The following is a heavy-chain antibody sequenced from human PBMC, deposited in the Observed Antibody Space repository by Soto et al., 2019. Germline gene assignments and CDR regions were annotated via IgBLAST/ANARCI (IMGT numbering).Heavy chain of an antibody. D-gene: IGHD1-1*01. CDR3: ARDGTYNWV. Sequence: EVQLVESGGGLVQPGGSLRLSCAGSGFTVSNNYMRWVRQAPGKGLEWVSLIYSGGATYYADSVKGRFTISRDNSKNTLYLQMNSLRAEDTAVYYCARDGTYNWVGGQGILVTVSS. CDR2: IYSGGAT. V-gene: IGHV3-66*01. CDR1: GFTVSNNY. J-gene: IGHJ4*02.